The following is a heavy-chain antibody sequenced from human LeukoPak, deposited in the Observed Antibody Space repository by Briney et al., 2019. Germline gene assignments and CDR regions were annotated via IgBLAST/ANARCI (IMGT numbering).Heavy chain of an antibody. CDR1: GFTFDDYA. J-gene: IGHJ3*02. D-gene: IGHD3-22*01. Sequence: SLRLSCAASGFTFDDYAMHWGRQAPGEGLGWGSGIIWNSGSIGYADSVKGRFTISRDNAKNSLYLQMNSLRAEDMALYYCAKDFYDSSGYHDAFDIWGQGTMVTVSS. CDR2: IIWNSGSI. V-gene: IGHV3-9*03. CDR3: AKDFYDSSGYHDAFDI.